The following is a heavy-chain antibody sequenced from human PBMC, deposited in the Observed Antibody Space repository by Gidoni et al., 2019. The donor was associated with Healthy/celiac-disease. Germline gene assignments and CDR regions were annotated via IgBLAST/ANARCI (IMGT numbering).Heavy chain of an antibody. Sequence: EVQLVESGGGWVQPGGSLRLSCAASGFTFSSYDMHWVRQATGKGLEWVSAIGTAGDTYYPGSVKGRFTISRENAKNSLYLQMNSLRAGDTAVYYCARASLYGAFDIWGQGTMVTVSS. CDR3: ARASLYGAFDI. D-gene: IGHD4-17*01. J-gene: IGHJ3*02. CDR2: IGTAGDT. CDR1: GFTFSSYD. V-gene: IGHV3-13*04.